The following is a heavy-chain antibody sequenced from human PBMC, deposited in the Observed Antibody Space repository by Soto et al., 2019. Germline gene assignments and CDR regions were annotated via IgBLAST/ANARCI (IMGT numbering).Heavy chain of an antibody. CDR2: IKSKTDGGTT. J-gene: IGHJ4*02. CDR3: TTDPVWWELPFDY. V-gene: IGHV3-15*07. Sequence: PGGSLRLSCAASGFTFSNAWMNWVRQAPGKGLEWVGRIKSKTDGGTTDYAAPVKGRFTISRDDPKNTLYLQMNSLKTEDTAVYYCTTDPVWWELPFDYWGQGTLVTVSS. D-gene: IGHD1-26*01. CDR1: GFTFSNAW.